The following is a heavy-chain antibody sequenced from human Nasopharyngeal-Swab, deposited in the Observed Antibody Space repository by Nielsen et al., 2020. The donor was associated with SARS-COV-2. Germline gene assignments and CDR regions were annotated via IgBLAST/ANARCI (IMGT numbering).Heavy chain of an antibody. J-gene: IGHJ4*02. CDR3: AKALETNPGAY. Sequence: GGSLRLSCAASGFTFSSYWMTWVRQPPGKGLEWVAVISYDGSNKYYADSVKGRFTISRDNSKNTLYLQMNSLRAEDTAVYYCAKALETNPGAYWGQGTLVTVSS. D-gene: IGHD3-10*01. V-gene: IGHV3-30*18. CDR1: GFTFSSYW. CDR2: ISYDGSNK.